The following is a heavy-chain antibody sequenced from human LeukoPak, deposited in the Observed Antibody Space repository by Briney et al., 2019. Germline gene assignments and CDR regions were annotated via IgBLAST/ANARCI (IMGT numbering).Heavy chain of an antibody. D-gene: IGHD6-19*01. CDR3: ARVGEQWLANDAFDI. CDR2: ISAYNGNT. Sequence: ASVKVSCKASGYTFTSYGISWVRQAPGQGLEWMGWISAYNGNTNYAQKFRGRVTMTRDTSISTAYMELSRLRSDDTAVYYCARVGEQWLANDAFDIWGQGTMVTVSS. CDR1: GYTFTSYG. J-gene: IGHJ3*02. V-gene: IGHV1-18*01.